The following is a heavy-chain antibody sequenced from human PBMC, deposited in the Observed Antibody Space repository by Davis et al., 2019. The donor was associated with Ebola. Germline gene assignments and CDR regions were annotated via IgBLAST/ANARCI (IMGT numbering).Heavy chain of an antibody. J-gene: IGHJ4*02. V-gene: IGHV5-51*01. CDR1: GYSFTSYW. D-gene: IGHD5-24*01. CDR2: IFPGDSDT. Sequence: GESLKISCKGSGYSFTSYWIGWVRQMPGKGLECMGIIFPGDSDTRYSPSFQGQVTISAAKSITTAYRQWSSLKASDTAMYYCARGTDGYNPGGYFDSWGQGTLVTVSS. CDR3: ARGTDGYNPGGYFDS.